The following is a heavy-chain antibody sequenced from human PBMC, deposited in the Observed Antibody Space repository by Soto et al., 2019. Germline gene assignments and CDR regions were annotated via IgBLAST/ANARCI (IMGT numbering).Heavy chain of an antibody. V-gene: IGHV3-21*01. CDR2: ISKSSSLT. J-gene: IGHJ4*02. Sequence: LRLSCVGSGFSFSSYTMTWVRQAPGMGLEYLASISKSSSLTFYADSVRGRFIISRDNARDSLFLQMYSLRAEDTAVYYCVRGDDRVDWGQGTLVTVSS. D-gene: IGHD1-1*01. CDR1: GFSFSSYT. CDR3: VRGDDRVD.